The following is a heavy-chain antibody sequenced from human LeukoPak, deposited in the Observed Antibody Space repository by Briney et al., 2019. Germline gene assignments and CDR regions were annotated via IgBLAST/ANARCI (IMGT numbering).Heavy chain of an antibody. CDR2: INHSGST. Sequence: SETLSLTCAVYGGSFSGYYWSWIRQPPGKGLEWIGEINHSGSTNYNPSLKSRVTISVDTSKNQFSLKLSSVTAADTAVYYCARGPRQWLPRGYFQHWGQGTLVTVSS. V-gene: IGHV4-34*01. CDR3: ARGPRQWLPRGYFQH. J-gene: IGHJ1*01. D-gene: IGHD6-19*01. CDR1: GGSFSGYY.